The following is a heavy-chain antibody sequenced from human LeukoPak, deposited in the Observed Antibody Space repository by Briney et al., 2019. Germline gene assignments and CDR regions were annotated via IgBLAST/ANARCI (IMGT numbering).Heavy chain of an antibody. D-gene: IGHD2-15*01. CDR3: ASGTICTGGSCYPD. J-gene: IGHJ4*02. V-gene: IGHV5-51*01. CDR1: GYRFSRYW. Sequence: KPGESLQISCQGSGYRFSRYWIGWVRPVPGKGLEWMGIIYPDDSDTRYSPSFQGQVTISADKSISTAYLQWSSLKASDTAMYYCASGTICTGGSCYPDWGQGTLVSVPS. CDR2: IYPDDSDT.